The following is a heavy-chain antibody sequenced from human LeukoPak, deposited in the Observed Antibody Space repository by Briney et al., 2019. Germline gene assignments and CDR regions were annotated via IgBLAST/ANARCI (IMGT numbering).Heavy chain of an antibody. CDR2: INPNSGGT. D-gene: IGHD3-3*01. V-gene: IGHV1-2*02. J-gene: IGHJ4*02. Sequence: ASVKVSCKASGYTFTGYYMHWVRQAPGQGLEWMGWINPNSGGTNYAQKFQGRVTMTRDTSISTAYMELSRLRSDDTAVYYCARVTIFGVVYDYWGQGTLVTVSS. CDR3: ARVTIFGVVYDY. CDR1: GYTFTGYY.